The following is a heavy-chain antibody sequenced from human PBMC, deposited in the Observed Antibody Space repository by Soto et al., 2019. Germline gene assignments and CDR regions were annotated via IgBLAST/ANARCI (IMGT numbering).Heavy chain of an antibody. Sequence: QLQLQESGSGLVKPSQTLSPTCAVSSGSISSGGYSWIWIRQPPGKGMEFIGYIYHSGTTYYNPSLKSRVTISVDRSKRQFCLKLSSVAAADTAVYYCAAGGGLPRCYWGRGTLVSVSS. CDR3: AAGGGLPRCY. CDR1: SGSISSGGYS. D-gene: IGHD4-17*01. CDR2: IYHSGTT. V-gene: IGHV4-30-2*01. J-gene: IGHJ4*02.